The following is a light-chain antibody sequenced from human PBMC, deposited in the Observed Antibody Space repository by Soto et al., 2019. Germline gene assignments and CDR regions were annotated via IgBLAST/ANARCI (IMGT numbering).Light chain of an antibody. Sequence: EIVLTQSPGTLSLSPGERATLSCRASQSVNSSYLAWYQQKPGQAPRLLIYGASSRATGIPDRISVSGSGTDFTLTISRLEPEDFAVYYCQQYGSSPQTFGQGTKLEIK. CDR2: GAS. CDR3: QQYGSSPQT. V-gene: IGKV3-20*01. CDR1: QSVNSSY. J-gene: IGKJ2*01.